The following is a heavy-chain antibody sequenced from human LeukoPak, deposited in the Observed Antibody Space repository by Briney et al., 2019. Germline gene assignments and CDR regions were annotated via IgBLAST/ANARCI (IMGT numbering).Heavy chain of an antibody. J-gene: IGHJ4*02. CDR2: ISSGGGVT. CDR1: DFSFRTYS. CDR3: GRLGVGDWGWVWAH. D-gene: IGHD3-16*01. Sequence: LPGGSLRLSCGASDFSFRTYSMIWARQTPGTGLEWISYISSGGGVTHYAESVKGRFSISRDNAKNSLFLQMNRLKDEDTAVYYWGRLGVGDWGWVWAHGGQGVGVTFSS. V-gene: IGHV3-48*02.